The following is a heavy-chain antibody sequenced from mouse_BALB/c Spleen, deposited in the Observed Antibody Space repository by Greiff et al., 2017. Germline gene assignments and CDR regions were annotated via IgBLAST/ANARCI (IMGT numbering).Heavy chain of an antibody. J-gene: IGHJ2*01. Sequence: VQLQQSGAELVRPGSSVKISCKASGYAFSSYWMNWVKQRPGQGLEWIGQIYPGDGDTNYNGKFKGKATLTADKSSSTAYMQLSSLTSEDSAVYFCARLYGSSDRYFDYWGQGTTLTVSS. V-gene: IGHV1-80*01. CDR2: IYPGDGDT. D-gene: IGHD1-1*01. CDR3: ARLYGSSDRYFDY. CDR1: GYAFSSYW.